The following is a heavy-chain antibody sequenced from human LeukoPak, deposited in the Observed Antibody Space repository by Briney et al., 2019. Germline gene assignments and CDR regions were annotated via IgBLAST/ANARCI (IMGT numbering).Heavy chain of an antibody. CDR2: ISDSFSYK. D-gene: IGHD2-15*01. V-gene: IGHV3-21*01. CDR1: GFTFSSYS. Sequence: GGSLRLSCAASGFTFSSYSMSWVRQAPGKGLEWVSSISDSFSYKYYADSVKGRFTISRDNAKTSLFLQMNSLRAEDTAVYYCARGTYHCSGGTCYPNYFDYWGQGILVTVSS. CDR3: ARGTYHCSGGTCYPNYFDY. J-gene: IGHJ4*02.